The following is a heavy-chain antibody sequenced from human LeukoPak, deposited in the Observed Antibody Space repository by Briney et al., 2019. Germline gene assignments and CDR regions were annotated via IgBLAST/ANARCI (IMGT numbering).Heavy chain of an antibody. CDR2: ISYDGSNK. J-gene: IGHJ6*02. CDR1: GFTFSSYA. CDR3: ARDKHGMDV. V-gene: IGHV3-30-3*01. Sequence: GGSLRLSCAASGFTFSSYAMHWVRQAPGKGLEWVAVISYDGSNKYYADSVKGRFTISRDNSKNTLYLQMNSLRAEDTAVYYCARDKHGMDVWGRGTTVTVSS.